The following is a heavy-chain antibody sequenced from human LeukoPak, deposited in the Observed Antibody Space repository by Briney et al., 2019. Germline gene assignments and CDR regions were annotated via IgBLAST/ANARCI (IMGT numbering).Heavy chain of an antibody. CDR2: IYYSGST. CDR1: GGSISSYY. Sequence: PSETLSLTCTVSGGSISSYYWSWIRQPPGKGLEWIGYIYYSGSTNYNPSLKSRVTISVDTSKNQFSLKLSSVTAADTAVYYCARSLGYYGSAVLNWFDPWGQGTLVTVSS. V-gene: IGHV4-59*01. D-gene: IGHD3-10*01. J-gene: IGHJ5*02. CDR3: ARSLGYYGSAVLNWFDP.